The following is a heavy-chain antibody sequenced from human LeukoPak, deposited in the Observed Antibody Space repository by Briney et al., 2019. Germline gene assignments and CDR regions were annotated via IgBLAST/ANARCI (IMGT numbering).Heavy chain of an antibody. CDR2: ISSSSSYI. D-gene: IGHD2-21*02. Sequence: GGSLRLSCAASGFTFSSYSMNWVRQAPGKGLEWVSSISSSSSYIYYADSVKDRFTISRDNAKNSLYLQMNSLRAEDTAVYYCARDLTYCGGDCYSGTFDYWGQGTLVTVSS. CDR1: GFTFSSYS. J-gene: IGHJ4*02. V-gene: IGHV3-21*01. CDR3: ARDLTYCGGDCYSGTFDY.